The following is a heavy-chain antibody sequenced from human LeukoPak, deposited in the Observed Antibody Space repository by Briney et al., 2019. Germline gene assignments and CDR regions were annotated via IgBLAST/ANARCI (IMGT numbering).Heavy chain of an antibody. J-gene: IGHJ5*02. Sequence: GGSLRLSCAASGFIFSNYNMNWVRQAQGKGLEWVSSISNRHNYTYYADSVKGRFTISRDNAKKSLYLQMNSLRAEDTAVYYCARDSSYYYGSGRPNWFDPWGQGTLVTVSS. CDR3: ARDSSYYYGSGRPNWFDP. V-gene: IGHV3-21*01. D-gene: IGHD3-10*01. CDR1: GFIFSNYN. CDR2: ISNRHNYT.